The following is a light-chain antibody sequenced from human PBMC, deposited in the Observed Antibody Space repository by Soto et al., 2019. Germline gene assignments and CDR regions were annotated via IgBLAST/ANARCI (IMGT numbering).Light chain of an antibody. CDR2: DAS. Sequence: ERVLMQSPATLSVSPGERATLSCRATLSLDTNLAWYQQKPGQAPRLLIYDASTRATGVPARFSGSGSDTEFILTIDSLQPEDSAVYHCQQYKVWPTFGQGTKVEVK. V-gene: IGKV3-15*01. CDR3: QQYKVWPT. J-gene: IGKJ1*01. CDR1: LSLDTN.